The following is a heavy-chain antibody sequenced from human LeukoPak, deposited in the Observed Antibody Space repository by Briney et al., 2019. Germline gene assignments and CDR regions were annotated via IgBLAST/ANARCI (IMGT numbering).Heavy chain of an antibody. J-gene: IGHJ6*02. Sequence: GGSLRLSCAVSGFTFSGFWMSWSRQAPGKGLEWVASINSDGSEGYYADVVKGRFTISRDNSGNTLYLQMNSLRAKDTAVYYCAKDLYGFYAMDVWGQGTTVTVSS. CDR2: INSDGSEG. V-gene: IGHV3-7*03. D-gene: IGHD4-17*01. CDR3: AKDLYGFYAMDV. CDR1: GFTFSGFW.